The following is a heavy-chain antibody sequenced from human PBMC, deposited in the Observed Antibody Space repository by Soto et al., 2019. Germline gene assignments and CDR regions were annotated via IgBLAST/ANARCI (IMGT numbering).Heavy chain of an antibody. D-gene: IGHD6-6*01. J-gene: IGHJ4*02. CDR3: ATTSSSSVLHDFDY. CDR1: GGSISSYY. CDR2: IDYSGSS. V-gene: IGHV4-59*01. Sequence: QVQLQESGPGLVKPSETLSLTCTVSGGSISSYYWSWIRQPPGKGLEWIGYIDYSGSSNNNPSLNRRVTISVDTSKNQFSLKLSTLTDAATAVYYCATTSSSSVLHDFDYWGQGALVTVSS.